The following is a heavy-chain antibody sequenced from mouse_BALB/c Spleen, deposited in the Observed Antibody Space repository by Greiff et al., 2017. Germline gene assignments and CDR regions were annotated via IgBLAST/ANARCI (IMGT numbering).Heavy chain of an antibody. CDR3: NATYYYGSSYVAY. D-gene: IGHD1-1*01. CDR1: GFNIKDYY. CDR2: IDPENGDT. J-gene: IGHJ3*01. V-gene: IGHV14-4*02. Sequence: VQLKESGAELVRSGASVKLSCTASGFNIKDYYMHWVKQRPEQGLEWIGWIDPENGDTEYAPKFQGKATMTADTSSNTTYLQLSSLTSEDTAVYYCNATYYYGSSYVAYWGQGTLVTVSA.